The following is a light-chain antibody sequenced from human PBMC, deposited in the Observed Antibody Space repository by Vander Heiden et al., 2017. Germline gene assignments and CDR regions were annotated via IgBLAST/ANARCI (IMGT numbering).Light chain of an antibody. J-gene: IGLJ2*01. V-gene: IGLV1-40*01. CDR3: QSYDSSLSGSEV. CDR2: GNS. CDR1: SSNIGAGYD. Sequence: QSVLTQPPSVSGAPGQRLTISCTGSSSNIGAGYDVHWYQQLPGTAPKLLIYGNSNRPSGVPDRFSGSKSGTSASLAITGLQAEDEADYYCQSYDSSLSGSEVFGGGTKLTVL.